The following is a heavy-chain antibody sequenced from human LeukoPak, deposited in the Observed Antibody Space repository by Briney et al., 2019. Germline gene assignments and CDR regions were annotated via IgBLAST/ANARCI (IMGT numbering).Heavy chain of an antibody. D-gene: IGHD2-15*01. V-gene: IGHV4-39*01. CDR3: ARRDCSGGSCYWFDP. CDR1: GGSISSRGYS. CDR2: IYYSGST. Sequence: SETLSLTCTVSGGSISSRGYSWGWIRQPPGKGLEWIGTIYYSGSTYYNPSLKSRVTISVDTSKNQFSLKLSSVTAADTAVYYCARRDCSGGSCYWFDPWGQGTLVTVSS. J-gene: IGHJ5*02.